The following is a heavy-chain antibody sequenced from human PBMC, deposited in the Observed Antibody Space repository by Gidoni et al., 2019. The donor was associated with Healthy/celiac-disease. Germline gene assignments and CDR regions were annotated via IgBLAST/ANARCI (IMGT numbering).Heavy chain of an antibody. CDR3: TRQPPHGATLDY. CDR2: IRSKANSYAT. J-gene: IGHJ4*02. D-gene: IGHD5-12*01. Sequence: EVQLVESGGGLVQPGGSLKLSCAASGFPFSGSARHWVRQASGKGLEWVGRIRSKANSYATAYAASVKGRFTISRDDSKNTAYLQMNSLKTEDTAVYYCTRQPPHGATLDYWGQGTLVTVSS. V-gene: IGHV3-73*02. CDR1: GFPFSGSA.